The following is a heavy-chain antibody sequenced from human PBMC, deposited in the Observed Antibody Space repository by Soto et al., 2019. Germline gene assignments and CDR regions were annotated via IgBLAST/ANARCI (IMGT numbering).Heavy chain of an antibody. D-gene: IGHD3-10*01. CDR1: GGSISSGDYY. J-gene: IGHJ6*02. CDR2: IYYSGST. CDR3: ARVSSLYYCYGMDV. V-gene: IGHV4-30-4*01. Sequence: SETLSLTCTVSGGSISSGDYYWSWIRQPPGKGLEWIGYIYYSGSTYYNPSLKSRVTISVVTSKNQFSLKLSSVTAAVTAVYYCARVSSLYYCYGMDVWGQGTTVTVSS.